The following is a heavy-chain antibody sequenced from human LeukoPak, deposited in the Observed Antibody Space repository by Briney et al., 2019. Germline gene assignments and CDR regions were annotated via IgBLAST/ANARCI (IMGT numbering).Heavy chain of an antibody. CDR1: GGSISSYY. Sequence: SETLSLTCTVSGGSISSYYWSWIRQPPGKGLEWIGYIYYTGNTNYNPSLKSRVTISVDTSKNQFSLKLSSVTAADTAVYYCARHSFGGRSGSYGYWGQGTLVTVSS. V-gene: IGHV4-59*08. J-gene: IGHJ4*02. CDR3: ARHSFGGRSGSYGY. D-gene: IGHD3-10*01. CDR2: IYYTGNT.